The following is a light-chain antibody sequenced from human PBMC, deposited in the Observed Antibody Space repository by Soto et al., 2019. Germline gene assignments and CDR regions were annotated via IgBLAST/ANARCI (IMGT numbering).Light chain of an antibody. J-gene: IGKJ5*01. CDR1: QTVSSN. CDR3: QQYNDWPIT. V-gene: IGKV3-15*01. Sequence: ETVMTQSPATLSVSPGERAALSCGASQTVSSNLAWYQQKPGQIPRLLIYDASTRATGIPARFSGSGSGTEFTLTISSLQSEDFAVYYCQQYNDWPITFGQGTRLEIK. CDR2: DAS.